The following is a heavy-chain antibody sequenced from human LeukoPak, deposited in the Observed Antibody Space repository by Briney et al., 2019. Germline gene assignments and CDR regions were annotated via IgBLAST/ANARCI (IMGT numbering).Heavy chain of an antibody. CDR1: GGPFSGYQ. V-gene: IGHV4-34*01. J-gene: IGHJ4*02. CDR3: ARGRSSYLYIAATTKYFDY. Sequence: SETLSLTCAVYGGPFSGYQWSWIRQPPGKGLEWIGEINQSGSTNYNPSLKSRVTMSVDTSKTQFSLKLNSVTAADTAVYYCARGRSSYLYIAATTKYFDYWGQGTLVTVSS. CDR2: INQSGST. D-gene: IGHD5-12*01.